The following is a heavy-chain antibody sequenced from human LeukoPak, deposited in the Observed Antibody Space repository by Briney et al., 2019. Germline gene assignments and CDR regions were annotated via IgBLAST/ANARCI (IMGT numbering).Heavy chain of an antibody. CDR1: GFSFSSYW. CDR2: IKEDGREF. J-gene: IGHJ4*01. D-gene: IGHD3-9*01. V-gene: IGHV3-7*01. CDR3: AKWGDYDILTGYYDSYY. Sequence: GGSLRLSCAVSGFSFSSYWMSWVRQAPGKGLECVANIKEDGREFHYVDSVKGRFTLSRDNARNSLYLQMTSLRVEDTAVYYCAKWGDYDILTGYYDSYYWGHGTLVTVSS.